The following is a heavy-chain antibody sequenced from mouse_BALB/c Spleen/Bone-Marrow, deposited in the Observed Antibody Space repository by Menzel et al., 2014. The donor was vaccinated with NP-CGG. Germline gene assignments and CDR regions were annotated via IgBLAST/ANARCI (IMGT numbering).Heavy chain of an antibody. J-gene: IGHJ3*01. D-gene: IGHD2-3*01. CDR2: INPDSSTI. CDR1: GFDFSGFW. Sequence: EVHLVESGGGLVQPGRSLKLSCAASGFDFSGFWMGWVRQAPGKGLEWIGEINPDSSTINYTPSLKDRFIISRDHAKNTLYLQMSKVRSDDSALYYCGRLGFYVWFAYWCQGTLLTVSS. V-gene: IGHV4-1*02. CDR3: GRLGFYVWFAY.